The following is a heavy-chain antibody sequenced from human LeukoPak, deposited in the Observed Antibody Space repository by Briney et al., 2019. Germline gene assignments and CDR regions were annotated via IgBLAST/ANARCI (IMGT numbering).Heavy chain of an antibody. V-gene: IGHV3-20*04. Sequence: GGSLRLSCAASGFTFDDYGMSWVRQAPGKGLEWVSGINWNGGSTGYADSVKGRFTISRDNAKNSLYLQMNSLRAEDTAVYYCARGFDYYDSSGYNYWGQGTLVTVSS. CDR1: GFTFDDYG. CDR2: INWNGGST. CDR3: ARGFDYYDSSGYNY. J-gene: IGHJ4*02. D-gene: IGHD3-22*01.